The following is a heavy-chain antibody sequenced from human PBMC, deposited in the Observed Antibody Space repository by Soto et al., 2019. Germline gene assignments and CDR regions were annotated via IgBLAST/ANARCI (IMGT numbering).Heavy chain of an antibody. Sequence: EVLLVESGGGFVQPGGSLRLSCAASGFTVSNYYMTWVRQAPGKGLEWVPAIQGGGSISYADSVEDRFTISRESSKNTVFLQMSSLRPEDTAVYSCARGEGSGRNALGDWGQGTLVTVSS. CDR1: GFTVSNYY. CDR2: IQGGGSI. V-gene: IGHV3-66*01. D-gene: IGHD3-10*01. J-gene: IGHJ4*02. CDR3: ARGEGSGRNALGD.